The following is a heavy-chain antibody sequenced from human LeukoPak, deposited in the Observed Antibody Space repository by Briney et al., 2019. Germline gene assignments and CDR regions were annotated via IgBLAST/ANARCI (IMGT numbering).Heavy chain of an antibody. CDR1: GFTVSSNY. Sequence: PGGSLRLSCAASGFTVSSNYMSWVGQAPGKGLEWVSVIYSGGSTYYADSVKGRFTISRDNSKNTLYLQMNSLRAEDTAVYYCVSPANSSGLGRDYWGQGTLVTVSS. D-gene: IGHD6-19*01. CDR3: VSPANSSGLGRDY. CDR2: IYSGGST. V-gene: IGHV3-53*01. J-gene: IGHJ4*02.